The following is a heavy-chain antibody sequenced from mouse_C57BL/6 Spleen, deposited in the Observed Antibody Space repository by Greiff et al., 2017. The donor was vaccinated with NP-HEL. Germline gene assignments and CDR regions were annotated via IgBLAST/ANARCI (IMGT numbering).Heavy chain of an antibody. Sequence: VQLQQPGAELVRPGSSVKLSCKASGYTFTSYWLHWVKQRPIQGLEWIGNIDPSDSETHYNQKFKDKATLTVDKSSSTAYMQLSSLTSEDSAVYYCARRGDGSWYFDVWGTGTTVTVSS. CDR3: ARRGDGSWYFDV. CDR2: IDPSDSET. J-gene: IGHJ1*03. CDR1: GYTFTSYW. D-gene: IGHD1-1*01. V-gene: IGHV1-52*01.